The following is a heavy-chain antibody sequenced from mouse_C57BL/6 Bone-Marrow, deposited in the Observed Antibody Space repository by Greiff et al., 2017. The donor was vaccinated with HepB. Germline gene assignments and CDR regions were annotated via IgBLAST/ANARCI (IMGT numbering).Heavy chain of an antibody. CDR2: ISSGSSTI. CDR3: ARGYGYDVYYYAMDY. D-gene: IGHD2-2*01. V-gene: IGHV5-17*01. Sequence: EVQLVESGGGLAKPGGSLKLSCAASGFTFSDYGMHWVRQAPEKGLEWVAYISSGSSTIYYADTVKGRFTISRDNAKNILFLQMTSLRSEDTAMYYCARGYGYDVYYYAMDYWGQGTSVTVSS. J-gene: IGHJ4*01. CDR1: GFTFSDYG.